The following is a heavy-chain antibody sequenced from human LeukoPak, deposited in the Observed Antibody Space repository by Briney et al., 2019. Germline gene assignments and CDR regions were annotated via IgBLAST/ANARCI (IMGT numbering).Heavy chain of an antibody. V-gene: IGHV1-2*02. J-gene: IGHJ4*02. CDR3: VRGVLVRGVSITAGY. CDR2: INPNSGGT. D-gene: IGHD3-10*01. CDR1: GYTFTSYY. Sequence: ASVKVSCKASGYTFTSYYMHWVRQAPGQGLEWMGWINPNSGGTNYAQKFQGRVTMTRDTSISTAYMELSRLRSDDTAVYYCVRGVLVRGVSITAGYWGQGTLVTAS.